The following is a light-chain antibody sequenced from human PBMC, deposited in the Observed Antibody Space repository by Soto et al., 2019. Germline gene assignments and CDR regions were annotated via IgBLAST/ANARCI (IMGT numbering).Light chain of an antibody. Sequence: QSALTQPRSVSGSPGQSVTISCTGTSCDVGADNFVYWYQHNPGKAPKLMIFDDSQRPSGVPDRFSGSKSANTASLTISGLQTEDEDDYYRCSYAGLCSQVFGRGTKLTVL. J-gene: IGLJ2*01. V-gene: IGLV2-11*01. CDR1: SCDVGADNF. CDR2: DDS. CDR3: CSYAGLCSQV.